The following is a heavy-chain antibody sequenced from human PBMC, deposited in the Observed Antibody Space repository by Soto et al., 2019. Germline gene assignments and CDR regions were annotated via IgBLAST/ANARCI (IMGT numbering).Heavy chain of an antibody. D-gene: IGHD2-2*01. CDR1: GYTFICYW. Sequence: GECLKISCKGSGYTFICYWIAGVCQMPGKGLEWMGIIYPGDSDTRYSPSFQGQVTISADKSITTAYLQWSSLKASDTAMYYCARHIPAAGDYYGMDVWGQGTTVTVSS. V-gene: IGHV5-51*01. CDR2: IYPGDSDT. CDR3: ARHIPAAGDYYGMDV. J-gene: IGHJ6*02.